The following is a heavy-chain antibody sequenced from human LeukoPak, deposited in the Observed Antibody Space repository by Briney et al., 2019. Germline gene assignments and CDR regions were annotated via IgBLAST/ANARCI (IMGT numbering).Heavy chain of an antibody. CDR1: GGSISSGSYY. J-gene: IGHJ6*02. V-gene: IGHV4-61*02. CDR3: ARDIPYYYYYGMDV. CDR2: IYTSGST. Sequence: SQTLSLTCTVSGGSISSGSYYWSWIRQPAGKGLEWIGRIYTSGSTNYNPSLKSRVTMSVDTSKNQFSLKLSSVTAADTAVYYCARDIPYYYYYGMDVWGQGTTVTVSS.